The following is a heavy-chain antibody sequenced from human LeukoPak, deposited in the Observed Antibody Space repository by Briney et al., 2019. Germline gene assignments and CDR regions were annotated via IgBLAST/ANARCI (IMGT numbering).Heavy chain of an antibody. CDR3: ARHRGSYFDY. J-gene: IGHJ4*02. D-gene: IGHD3-10*01. CDR1: GFTFSSYA. CDR2: ISYDGSNK. Sequence: HPGGSLRLSCAASGFTFSSYAMHWVRQAPGKGLEWVAVISYDGSNKYYADSVKGRFTISRDNSKNTLYLQMNSLRADDTAVYYCARHRGSYFDYWGQGTLVTVSS. V-gene: IGHV3-30-3*01.